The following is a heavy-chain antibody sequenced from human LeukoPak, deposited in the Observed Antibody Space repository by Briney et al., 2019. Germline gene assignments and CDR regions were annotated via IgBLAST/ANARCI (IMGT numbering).Heavy chain of an antibody. CDR1: GGSISSGDYY. D-gene: IGHD3-10*01. J-gene: IGHJ4*02. Sequence: SQTLSLTCTVSGGSISSGDYYWSWLRQPPGKGLEWIGEINHSGSTNYNPSLKSRVTISVDTSKNQFSLKLSSVTAADTAVYYCAMSRAMVRGVLLSGGSYYFDYWGQGTLVTVSS. V-gene: IGHV4-30-4*08. CDR3: AMSRAMVRGVLLSGGSYYFDY. CDR2: INHSGST.